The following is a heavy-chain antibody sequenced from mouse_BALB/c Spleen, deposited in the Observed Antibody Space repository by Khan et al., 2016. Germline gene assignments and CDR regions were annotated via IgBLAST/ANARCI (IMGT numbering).Heavy chain of an antibody. J-gene: IGHJ4*01. D-gene: IGHD1-1*02. CDR2: IYPGNGDT. CDR3: ARPGNYAMDY. V-gene: IGHV1-12*01. Sequence: QVQLQQSGAELVKPGASVKMSCKASGYTFTSYNMHWVKQTPGQGLEWIGAIYPGNGDTSYNQKFKGKATLTADKSSSTAYMQLSSLTSEDSAVYYCARPGNYAMDYWGQGTSVTVSS. CDR1: GYTFTSYN.